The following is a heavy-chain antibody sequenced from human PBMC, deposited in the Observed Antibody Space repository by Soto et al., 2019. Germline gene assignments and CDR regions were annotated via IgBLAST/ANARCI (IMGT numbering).Heavy chain of an antibody. Sequence: DVQLVESGGGLVQPGRSLRLSCAASGFTFDDYAMHWVRQAPGKGLEWVSGISWNSGSIGYADSVKGRFTISRDNAKNSLYLQMNSLRAEDTALYYCAKGAILGYCSGGSCPLDYWGQGTLVTVSS. D-gene: IGHD2-15*01. CDR2: ISWNSGSI. J-gene: IGHJ4*02. CDR3: AKGAILGYCSGGSCPLDY. V-gene: IGHV3-9*01. CDR1: GFTFDDYA.